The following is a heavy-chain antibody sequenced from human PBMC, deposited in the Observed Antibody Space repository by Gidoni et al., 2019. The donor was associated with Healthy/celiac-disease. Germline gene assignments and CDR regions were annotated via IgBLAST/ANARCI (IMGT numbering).Heavy chain of an antibody. Sequence: VQLQESGPGLVKPSETLSLTCTVSGGSISSYYWSWIRQPPGKGLAWIGYIYYSGSTNYNPSLKSRVTISVDTSKNQFSLKLSSVTAADTAVYYCARGALTVYYLDYWGQGTLVTVSS. J-gene: IGHJ4*02. CDR3: ARGALTVYYLDY. V-gene: IGHV4-59*01. D-gene: IGHD3-9*01. CDR2: IYYSGST. CDR1: GGSISSYY.